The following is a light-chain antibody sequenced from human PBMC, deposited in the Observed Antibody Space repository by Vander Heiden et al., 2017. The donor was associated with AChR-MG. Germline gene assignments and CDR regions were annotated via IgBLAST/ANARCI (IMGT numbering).Light chain of an antibody. J-gene: IGKJ2*01. CDR2: QAS. CDR3: KQDNIFPDV. V-gene: IGKV1-5*03. CDR1: QSISYW. Sequence: DIQMTQSPSTLSASLGDTVTISCRASQSISYWLAWYQHKPGKAPTALIYQASSLQSGVPQRFSGSGSGTEFTLTISSLQADDVATYYCKQDNIFPDVFGQGTTLEIK.